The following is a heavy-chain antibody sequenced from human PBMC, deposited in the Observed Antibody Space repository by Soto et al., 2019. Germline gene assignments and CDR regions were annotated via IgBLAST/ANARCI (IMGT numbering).Heavy chain of an antibody. V-gene: IGHV4-59*08. Sequence: SETLSLTCTVSGGSINSYYWSWIRQPPGKGLEWIGYIYYSGSTNYNPSLKSRATISVDTSKNQFTLKLSSVTAADTAVYYCARLCEQQLIYYFDYWGQGTLVTVSS. CDR1: GGSINSYY. CDR2: IYYSGST. D-gene: IGHD6-13*01. J-gene: IGHJ4*02. CDR3: ARLCEQQLIYYFDY.